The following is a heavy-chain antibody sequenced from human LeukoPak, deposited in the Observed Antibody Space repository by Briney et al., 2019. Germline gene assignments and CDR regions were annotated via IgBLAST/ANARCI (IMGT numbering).Heavy chain of an antibody. CDR2: INDSGSA. J-gene: IGHJ4*02. D-gene: IGHD3-22*01. V-gene: IGHV4-39*07. Sequence: SETLSLTCTVSGGSISSSSYYWSWIRQPPGKGLEWVGEINDSGSANYNPSLKSRVIISIDTSKSQFSLKLTSVTAADTAIYYCASIFGLDYYDSSGQFDYWGQGTLVTVSS. CDR1: GGSISSSSYY. CDR3: ASIFGLDYYDSSGQFDY.